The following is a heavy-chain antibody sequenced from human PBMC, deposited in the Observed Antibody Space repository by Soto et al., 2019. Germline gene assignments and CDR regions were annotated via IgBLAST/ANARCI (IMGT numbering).Heavy chain of an antibody. CDR2: ITSDGKSK. Sequence: GGSLRLSCAASGFNFSNHWMHWVRQRPAEGLVWVSRITSDGKSKAYAESVKGRFTISRDNAKNTLYLQMNGLTAEDTAVYYCARESGDWPLNWFDPWGQGTLVTVPQ. CDR1: GFNFSNHW. D-gene: IGHD2-21*02. V-gene: IGHV3-74*01. CDR3: ARESGDWPLNWFDP. J-gene: IGHJ5*02.